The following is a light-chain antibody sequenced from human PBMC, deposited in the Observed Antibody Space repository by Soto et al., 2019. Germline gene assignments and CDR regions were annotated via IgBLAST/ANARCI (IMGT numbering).Light chain of an antibody. CDR1: SSDVGGYNY. CDR3: SSYTSSLYV. CDR2: DVS. V-gene: IGLV2-14*01. J-gene: IGLJ1*01. Sequence: QSALTQPASVSGSPGQSITISCTGTSSDVGGYNYVSWYQQHPGKAPKLMIYDVSNRPSGASNRFSGSKSGNTASLTISGLQAEDEAAYYCSSYTSSLYVFGTGTKLTVL.